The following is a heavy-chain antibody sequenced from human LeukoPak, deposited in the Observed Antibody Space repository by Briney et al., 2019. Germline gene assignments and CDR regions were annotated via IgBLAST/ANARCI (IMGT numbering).Heavy chain of an antibody. Sequence: SETLSLTCTVSGGSFTNYYWSWIRQPAGEGLEWIGHINTKGSTSSNPSLKSPVIMPVDTSKNQFSLKLTSVTGADTAVYYCARERVDYVWGNYRYWDYWGQGILVTVSS. J-gene: IGHJ4*02. CDR2: INTKGST. CDR3: ARERVDYVWGNYRYWDY. D-gene: IGHD3-16*02. CDR1: GGSFTNYY. V-gene: IGHV4-4*07.